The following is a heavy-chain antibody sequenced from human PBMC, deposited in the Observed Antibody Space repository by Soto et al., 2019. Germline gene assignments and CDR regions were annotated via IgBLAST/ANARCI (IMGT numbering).Heavy chain of an antibody. D-gene: IGHD3-22*01. V-gene: IGHV1-69*06. CDR3: ARDPAGDSNLRRYYYFGMDV. CDR2: IIPIFGTA. CDR1: GGTFSSYA. J-gene: IGHJ6*02. Sequence: QVQLVQSGAEVKKPGSSVKVSCKASGGTFSSYAISWVRQAPGQGLEWMGGIIPIFGTANYAQKIQGRVTITADKSTSTAYMELSSLRSEDTAVYYCARDPAGDSNLRRYYYFGMDVWGQGTTVTVSS.